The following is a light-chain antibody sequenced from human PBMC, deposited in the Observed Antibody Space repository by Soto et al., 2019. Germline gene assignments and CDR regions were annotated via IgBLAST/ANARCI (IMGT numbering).Light chain of an antibody. CDR2: DVS. Sequence: QSALTQPASVTGSPGQSITISCTGTSSNVGGYNYVSWCQQHPGKAAKLMIYDVSNRPSGVSNRFSGSKSGNTASLTISGLQAEDAADYYCSSYTSSSTYVVFGGGTKLTVL. J-gene: IGLJ2*01. V-gene: IGLV2-14*01. CDR3: SSYTSSSTYVV. CDR1: SSNVGGYNY.